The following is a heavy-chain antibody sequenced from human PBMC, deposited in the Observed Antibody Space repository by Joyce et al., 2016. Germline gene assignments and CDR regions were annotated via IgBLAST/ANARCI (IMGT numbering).Heavy chain of an antibody. V-gene: IGHV3-23*01. CDR1: GFPFSSYA. J-gene: IGHJ4*02. Sequence: EVQLLESGGGLIQPGGSLRLSCAASGFPFSSYAMSWVRQAPGKGLAWVSGIRGSGGSTYYADSVKSRFTISRDNSKNTLYLQMHSLRVEDTAVYYCAKIEGSGYYVWYFDYWGQGTLVTVSS. CDR2: IRGSGGST. D-gene: IGHD3-22*01. CDR3: AKIEGSGYYVWYFDY.